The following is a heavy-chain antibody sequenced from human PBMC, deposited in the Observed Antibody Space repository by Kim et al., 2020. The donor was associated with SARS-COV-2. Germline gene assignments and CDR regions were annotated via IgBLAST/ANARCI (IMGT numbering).Heavy chain of an antibody. V-gene: IGHV3-64*01. J-gene: IGHJ6*03. CDR2: ISSNGGST. CDR1: GFTFSSYA. CDR3: ARDGVVPAAYYYYYMDV. D-gene: IGHD2-2*01. Sequence: GGSLRLSCAASGFTFSSYAMHWVRQAPGKGLEYVSAISSNGGSTYYANSVKGRFTISRDNSKNTLYLQMGSLRAEDMAVYYCARDGVVPAAYYYYYMDVWGKGTTVTVSS.